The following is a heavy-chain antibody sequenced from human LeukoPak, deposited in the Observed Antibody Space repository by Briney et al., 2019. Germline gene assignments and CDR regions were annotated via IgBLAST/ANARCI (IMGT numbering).Heavy chain of an antibody. CDR3: AKVQGAEAGVAYFDY. CDR1: GFTFSSYS. J-gene: IGHJ4*02. D-gene: IGHD6-19*01. V-gene: IGHV3-21*01. CDR2: ISSSSSYI. Sequence: GGSLRLSCAASGFTFSSYSMNWVRQAPGKGLEWVSSISSSSSYIYYADSVKGRFTISRDNAENSLYLQMNSLRAEDTAVYYCAKVQGAEAGVAYFDYWGQGTLVTVSS.